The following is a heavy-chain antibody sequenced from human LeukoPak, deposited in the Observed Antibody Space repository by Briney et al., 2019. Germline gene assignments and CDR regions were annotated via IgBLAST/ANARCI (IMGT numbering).Heavy chain of an antibody. J-gene: IGHJ4*02. Sequence: PSETLSLTCAVYGGSFSGYYWSWIRQPPGKGLEWIGEINHSGSTNYNPSLKSRVTISVDTSKNQFSLKLSSVTAADTAVYYCARVQTMVRGVITFLGYWGQGTLVTVSS. CDR1: GGSFSGYY. CDR3: ARVQTMVRGVITFLGY. V-gene: IGHV4-34*01. D-gene: IGHD3-10*01. CDR2: INHSGST.